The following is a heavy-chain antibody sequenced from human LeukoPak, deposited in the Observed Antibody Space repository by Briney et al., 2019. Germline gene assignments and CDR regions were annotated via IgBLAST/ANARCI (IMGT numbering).Heavy chain of an antibody. D-gene: IGHD3-22*01. CDR1: GDSISSSSYY. Sequence: TSETLSLTCTVSGDSISSSSYYWGWIRQPPGKGLEWIGSIYHSGSTYYNPSLKSRVTISVDTSKNQFSLKLSSVTAADTAVYYCARDLSNYDSSGYFRPDENWFDPWGQGTLVTVSS. CDR2: IYHSGST. V-gene: IGHV4-39*07. J-gene: IGHJ5*02. CDR3: ARDLSNYDSSGYFRPDENWFDP.